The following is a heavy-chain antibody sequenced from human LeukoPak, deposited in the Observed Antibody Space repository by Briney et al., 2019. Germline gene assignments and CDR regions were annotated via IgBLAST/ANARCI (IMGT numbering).Heavy chain of an antibody. Sequence: GGSLRLSCAGSGFTFSSSAMSWVRQAPGKGLEWVSSISGGGGGTYYADSVKGRFTISRDNSKNTLYLQMNSLRAEDTAIYYCAKVLYGSGSYYNWYFDYWGQGTLVTVSS. CDR3: AKVLYGSGSYYNWYFDY. J-gene: IGHJ4*02. CDR1: GFTFSSSA. CDR2: ISGGGGGT. D-gene: IGHD3-10*01. V-gene: IGHV3-23*01.